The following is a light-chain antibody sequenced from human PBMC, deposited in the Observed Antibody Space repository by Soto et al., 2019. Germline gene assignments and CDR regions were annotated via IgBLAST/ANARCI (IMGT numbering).Light chain of an antibody. CDR2: DAS. CDR1: QSVGST. V-gene: IGKV3-11*01. J-gene: IGKJ5*01. Sequence: EIVLTQSPGTLSLSPGERATLSCRASQSVGSTLAWYQQKPGQAPRLLINDASNRVTGIPARFSGSGSGTDFTLTISSLEPEDFAVYYCQQRSNWPLITFGQGTRLEIK. CDR3: QQRSNWPLIT.